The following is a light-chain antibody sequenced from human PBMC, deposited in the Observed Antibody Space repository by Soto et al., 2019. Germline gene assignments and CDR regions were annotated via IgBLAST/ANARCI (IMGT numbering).Light chain of an antibody. Sequence: ALQVTQSPSSLSASVGDRVTISCRTSQVISTSLAWYQQKPGKPPKVLIYAASTLETGVSSRFSGSGIGTDFTLTISSLQPEDFATYYCQQFNDYPLTFGGGTRVEIK. J-gene: IGKJ4*01. CDR1: QVISTS. CDR3: QQFNDYPLT. CDR2: AAS. V-gene: IGKV1D-13*01.